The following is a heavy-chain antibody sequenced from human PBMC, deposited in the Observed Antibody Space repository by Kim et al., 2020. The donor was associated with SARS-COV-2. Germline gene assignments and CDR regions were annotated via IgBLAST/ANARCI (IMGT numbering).Heavy chain of an antibody. CDR2: ISYDGSNK. CDR3: ARDGTWEQYQRAFDY. J-gene: IGHJ4*02. Sequence: GGSLRLSCAASGFTFSSYAMHWVRQAPGKGLEWVAVISYDGSNKYYADSVKGRFTISRDNSKNTLYLQMNSLRAEDTAVYYCARDGTWEQYQRAFDYWGQGTLVTVSS. V-gene: IGHV3-30-3*01. CDR1: GFTFSSYA. D-gene: IGHD1-26*01.